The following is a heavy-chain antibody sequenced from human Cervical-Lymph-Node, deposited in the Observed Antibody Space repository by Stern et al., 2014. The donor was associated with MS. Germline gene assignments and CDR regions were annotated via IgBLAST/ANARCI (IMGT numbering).Heavy chain of an antibody. CDR2: IRTKRYDETT. CDR1: GFTVGDYA. V-gene: IGHV3-49*03. CDR3: TRGRGTNSYH. Sequence: EDQLVESGGGLVQPGRSLRLSCTASGFTVGDYAMSWFRQAPGKGLEWVGFIRTKRYDETTQYGASVKGRFTISRDDSRSIAYLQMSSLKSEDTAVYYCTRGRGTNSYHWGQGVLVTVSS. J-gene: IGHJ4*02. D-gene: IGHD2-2*01.